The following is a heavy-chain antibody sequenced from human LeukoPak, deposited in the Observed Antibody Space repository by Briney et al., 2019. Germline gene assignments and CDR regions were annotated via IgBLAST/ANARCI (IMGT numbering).Heavy chain of an antibody. Sequence: PSQTLSLTCTVSGGSISSGGYFWSWIRQPAGKGLEWIGRIYTSGGTNYNPSLNSRVTVSIDTSTNQFSLRLTSVTAADTAVYYCATYCSHTSCHTGRGFQHWGQGTLVTVSS. CDR2: IYTSGGT. J-gene: IGHJ1*01. CDR1: GGSISSGGYF. CDR3: ATYCSHTSCHTGRGFQH. V-gene: IGHV4-61*02. D-gene: IGHD2-2*02.